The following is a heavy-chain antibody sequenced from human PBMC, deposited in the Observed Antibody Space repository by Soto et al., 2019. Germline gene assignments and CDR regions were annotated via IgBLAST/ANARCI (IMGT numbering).Heavy chain of an antibody. D-gene: IGHD3-3*01. CDR2: ISSSGSTI. V-gene: IGHV3-11*01. CDR3: AREDYDFWSGYNWFDP. J-gene: IGHJ5*02. CDR1: GFTFSDYY. Sequence: PGGSLRLSCAASGFTFSDYYMSWIRQAPGKGLEWVSYISSSGSTIYYADSVKGRFTISRDNAKNSLYLQMNGLRAEDTAVYYCAREDYDFWSGYNWFDPWGQGTLVTVSS.